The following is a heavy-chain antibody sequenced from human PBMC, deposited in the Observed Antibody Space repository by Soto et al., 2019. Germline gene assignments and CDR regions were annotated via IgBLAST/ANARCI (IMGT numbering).Heavy chain of an antibody. J-gene: IGHJ4*02. V-gene: IGHV1-69*04. Sequence: ASVKVSCKASGGTFSSYTISWVRQAPGQGLEWMGRIIPILGIANYAQKFQGRVTITADKSTSTAYMELSSLRSEDTAVYYCAREWEDYYDSSGYIGYWGQGTLVTVSS. CDR2: IIPILGIA. CDR1: GGTFSSYT. D-gene: IGHD3-22*01. CDR3: AREWEDYYDSSGYIGY.